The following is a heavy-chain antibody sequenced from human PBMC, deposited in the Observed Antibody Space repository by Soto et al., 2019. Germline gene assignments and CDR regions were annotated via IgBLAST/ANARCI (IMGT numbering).Heavy chain of an antibody. D-gene: IGHD2-15*01. V-gene: IGHV4-31*03. Sequence: PSETLSLTCTVSGGSITTGGYYWGWIRQLPGKGLEWIGHRYYSESTYYNPSLKSRVSISLETSKNQFSLKLSFVTAADTAMYYCARTKCSGGSCYSWYLDYGGQGTPVTVFS. CDR3: ARTKCSGGSCYSWYLDY. CDR1: GGSITTGGYY. CDR2: RYYSEST. J-gene: IGHJ4*02.